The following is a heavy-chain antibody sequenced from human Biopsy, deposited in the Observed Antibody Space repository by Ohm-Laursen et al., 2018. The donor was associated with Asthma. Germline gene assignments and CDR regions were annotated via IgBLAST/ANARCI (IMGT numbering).Heavy chain of an antibody. CDR1: GFTFGDYW. Sequence: SLRLSCTASGFTFGDYWMSWVRQVPGRGLEWVANIKHDGSENNHVDSLKGRFTISRDNAKNSLYLQMNSLRAEDTAVYYCARTFHFWSPYHAEHYQLWGQGTLVTVSP. D-gene: IGHD3-3*02. V-gene: IGHV3-7*01. CDR2: IKHDGSEN. CDR3: ARTFHFWSPYHAEHYQL. J-gene: IGHJ1*01.